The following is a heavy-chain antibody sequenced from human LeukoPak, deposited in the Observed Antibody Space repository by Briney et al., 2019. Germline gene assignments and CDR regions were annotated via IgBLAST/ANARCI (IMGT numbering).Heavy chain of an antibody. CDR1: GGSFSGYY. CDR2: INNSGST. V-gene: IGHV4-34*01. J-gene: IGHJ4*02. CDR3: ARFRGKYSSGRLDY. Sequence: TSETLSLTCAVYGGSFSGYYWSWIRQPPGKGLEWIGEINNSGSTNYNPSLKSRVTISVDTSKNQFSLKLGSVTAADTAVYYCARFRGKYSSGRLDYWGQGTLVTVSS. D-gene: IGHD6-19*01.